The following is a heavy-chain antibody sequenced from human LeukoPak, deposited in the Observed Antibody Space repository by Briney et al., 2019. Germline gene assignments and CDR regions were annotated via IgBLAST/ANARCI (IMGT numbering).Heavy chain of an antibody. CDR3: ARGATHFDY. J-gene: IGHJ4*02. CDR1: GGSISSYY. Sequence: SETLSLTCTVSGGSISSYYWSWIRQPPGKGLEWIGYIYYSGSTNYNPSLKSRVTISVDTSKNQFSLKLSSVTAADTATYCCARGATHFDYWGQGTLVTVSS. D-gene: IGHD2-15*01. CDR2: IYYSGST. V-gene: IGHV4-59*01.